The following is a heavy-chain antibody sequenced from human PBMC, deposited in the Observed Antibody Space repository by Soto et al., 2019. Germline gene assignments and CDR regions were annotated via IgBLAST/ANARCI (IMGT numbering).Heavy chain of an antibody. CDR2: MNPKSGGA. CDR3: TRENLENSDGLYDSFDI. Sequence: ASVKVSCKTSGYTFTDYYTHWVRQAPGQGLEWMGWMNPKSGGAYFAQKFQGRVTLTRDTSIGTAYIEVNSLTSDDTAVYFRTRENLENSDGLYDSFDIWSQWTTVT. CDR1: GYTFTDYY. D-gene: IGHD3-22*01. V-gene: IGHV1-2*02. J-gene: IGHJ3*02.